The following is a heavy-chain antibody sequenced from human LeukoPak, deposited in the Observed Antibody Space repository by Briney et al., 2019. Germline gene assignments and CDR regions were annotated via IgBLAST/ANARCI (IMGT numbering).Heavy chain of an antibody. V-gene: IGHV3-30*18. Sequence: GGSLRLSCAASGFTFSSYGMHWVRQAPGKGLEWVAVISYDGSNEYYADSVKGRFTISRDNSKNTLYLQMNSLRAEDTAVYYCAKDGYSSSSVYYYYGMDVWGQGTTVTVSS. CDR3: AKDGYSSSSVYYYYGMDV. J-gene: IGHJ6*02. CDR2: ISYDGSNE. CDR1: GFTFSSYG. D-gene: IGHD6-6*01.